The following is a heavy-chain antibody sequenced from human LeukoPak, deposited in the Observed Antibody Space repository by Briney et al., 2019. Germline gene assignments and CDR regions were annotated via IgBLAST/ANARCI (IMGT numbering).Heavy chain of an antibody. CDR2: ISSSSSYI. CDR1: GFTFSSYS. J-gene: IGHJ6*02. Sequence: GGSLRLSCAASGFTFSSYSLNWVRQPPGQGQEWVSSISSSSSYIYYADPVKGRFTISRDNARNSLYLQMNSLRAEDTAVYYCARNSALDSYGFYYYYGMDVWGQGTTVTVSS. V-gene: IGHV3-21*01. CDR3: ARNSALDSYGFYYYYGMDV. D-gene: IGHD5-18*01.